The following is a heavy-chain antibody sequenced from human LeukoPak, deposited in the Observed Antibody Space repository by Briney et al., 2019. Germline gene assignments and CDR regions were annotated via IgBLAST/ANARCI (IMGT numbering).Heavy chain of an antibody. Sequence: PGGSLRLSCAASGFTFSSYAMSWVRQAPGKGLEWVSAISGSGGSTYYADSVKGRFTISRDNSKNTLYLQMNRLRAEDTAVYYCAEDIVVVPAAIGFDYWGQGTLVTVSS. V-gene: IGHV3-23*01. CDR3: AEDIVVVPAAIGFDY. D-gene: IGHD2-2*01. J-gene: IGHJ4*02. CDR1: GFTFSSYA. CDR2: ISGSGGST.